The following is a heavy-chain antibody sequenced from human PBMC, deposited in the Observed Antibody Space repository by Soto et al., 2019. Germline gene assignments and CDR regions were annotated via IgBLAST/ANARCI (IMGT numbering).Heavy chain of an antibody. J-gene: IGHJ6*02. Sequence: QVQLVQSGAEVKKPGSSVKVSCKASGGTFSSYAISWVRQAPGQGLEWMGGIIPIFGTANYAQKFQGRVTITADKSTSTAYMELSSLRSEDTAVYYCASGPGGAARHAYYYGMDVWGQGTTVTFAS. V-gene: IGHV1-69*06. D-gene: IGHD6-6*01. CDR2: IIPIFGTA. CDR3: ASGPGGAARHAYYYGMDV. CDR1: GGTFSSYA.